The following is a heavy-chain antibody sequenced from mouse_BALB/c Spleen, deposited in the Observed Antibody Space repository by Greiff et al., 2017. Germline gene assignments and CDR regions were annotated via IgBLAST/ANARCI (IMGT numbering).Heavy chain of an antibody. D-gene: IGHD4-1*02. CDR3: ARSKWSTGVYAMDY. Sequence: EVKLVESGGGLVQPGGSRKLSCAASGFTFSSFGMHWVRQAPEKGLEWVAYISSGSSTIYYADTVKGRFTISRDNPKNTLFLQMTSLRSEDTAMYYCARSKWSTGVYAMDYWGQGTSVTVSS. J-gene: IGHJ4*01. CDR2: ISSGSSTI. CDR1: GFTFSSFG. V-gene: IGHV5-17*02.